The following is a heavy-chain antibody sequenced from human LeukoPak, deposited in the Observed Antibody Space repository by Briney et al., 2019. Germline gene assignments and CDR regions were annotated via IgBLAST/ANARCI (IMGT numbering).Heavy chain of an antibody. D-gene: IGHD3-10*01. CDR3: ARGGFGAPFYYYYYMDV. J-gene: IGHJ6*03. CDR2: INHSGST. Sequence: SETLSLTCAVYGGSFSGYYWSWIRQPPGKGLEWIGEINHSGSTNYNPSLKSRVTISVDTSKNQFSLMLSSVTAADTAVYYCARGGFGAPFYYYYYMDVWGKGTTVTVSS. V-gene: IGHV4-34*01. CDR1: GGSFSGYY.